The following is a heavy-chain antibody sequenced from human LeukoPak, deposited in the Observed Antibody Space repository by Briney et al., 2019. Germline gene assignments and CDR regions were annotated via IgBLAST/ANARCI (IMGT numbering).Heavy chain of an antibody. V-gene: IGHV4-59*01. CDR3: ARLTYYYGTGIDY. CDR1: GGSISSYY. D-gene: IGHD3-10*01. Sequence: PSETLSLTCTVSGGSISSYYWTWIRQPPGKGLEWIGYIYYSGSTNYNPSLKSRVTISVDTSNYQFSLKLSSVTAADTAVYYCARLTYYYGTGIDYWGQGTLVTVSS. CDR2: IYYSGST. J-gene: IGHJ4*02.